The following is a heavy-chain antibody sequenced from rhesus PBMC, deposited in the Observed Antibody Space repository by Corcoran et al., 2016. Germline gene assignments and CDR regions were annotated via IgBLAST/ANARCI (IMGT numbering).Heavy chain of an antibody. J-gene: IGHJ6*01. CDR1: GFTFSNYY. V-gene: IGHV3-116*02. CDR3: ANFRPGYGLDS. Sequence: EVRRVGFGGGLVQPGGSLRLSCAASGFTFSNYYMPWVRRAPGKGPEGVGFIRNTAKGGTKEHAPSVKGRFTNSRDDSKSIASLQMNSLKTEDTAVYYCANFRPGYGLDSWGQGVVVTVSS. CDR2: IRNTAKGGTK.